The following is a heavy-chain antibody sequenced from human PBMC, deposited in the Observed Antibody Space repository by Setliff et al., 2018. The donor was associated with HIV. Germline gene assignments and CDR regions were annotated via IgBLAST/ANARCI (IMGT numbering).Heavy chain of an antibody. CDR1: GFTFSPYW. V-gene: IGHV3-74*03. J-gene: IGHJ4*02. CDR3: ARDLSYDYDRSSDTFDY. CDR2: INSDGTST. D-gene: IGHD3-22*01. Sequence: AGSLRLSCAASGFTFSPYWMHWVRQAPGKGLVWVSRINSDGTSTTYADSVKGRFTISRDNAKNTLYLQMNSLRAEDTAVYYCARDLSYDYDRSSDTFDYWGQGTLVTVSS.